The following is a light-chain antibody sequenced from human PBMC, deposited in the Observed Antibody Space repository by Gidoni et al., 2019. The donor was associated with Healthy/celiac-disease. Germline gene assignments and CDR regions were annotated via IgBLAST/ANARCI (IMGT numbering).Light chain of an antibody. J-gene: IGKJ2*01. CDR3: QQYDNLPYT. V-gene: IGKV1-33*01. CDR1: QDISNY. Sequence: DIQMTQSPSSLSASVGDRVTITCQASQDISNYLNWYQQKPGKAPKPLIYDASNLETGVPSRFSGSGSGTDFTFTISSLQPEDIATHYCQQYDNLPYTFGQGTKLEIK. CDR2: DAS.